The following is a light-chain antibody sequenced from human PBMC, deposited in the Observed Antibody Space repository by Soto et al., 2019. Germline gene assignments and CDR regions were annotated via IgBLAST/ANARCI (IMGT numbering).Light chain of an antibody. J-gene: IGKJ5*01. Sequence: EIVLTQSPVTLSLSPGERATLSCRASQSVRTYLAWYQVKPGQAPRLLIYDASSRASGVPARFSGSGSGTDFTLTISSLEPEDFELYYCQQRNSWPPITFGQWTRLEIK. CDR3: QQRNSWPPIT. V-gene: IGKV3-11*01. CDR2: DAS. CDR1: QSVRTY.